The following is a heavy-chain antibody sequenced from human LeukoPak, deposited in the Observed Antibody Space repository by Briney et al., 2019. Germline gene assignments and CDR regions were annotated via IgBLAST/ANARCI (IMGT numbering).Heavy chain of an antibody. CDR2: IRYDGSNK. J-gene: IGHJ1*01. CDR3: AREAAAGQYFQH. D-gene: IGHD6-13*01. V-gene: IGHV3-30*02. Sequence: GGSLRLSCAASGFTFSSYGMHWVRQAPGKGLEWVAFIRYDGSNKYYADSVKGRFTISRDNSKNTLYLQMNSLRSEDTAVYYCAREAAAGQYFQHWGQGTLVTVSS. CDR1: GFTFSSYG.